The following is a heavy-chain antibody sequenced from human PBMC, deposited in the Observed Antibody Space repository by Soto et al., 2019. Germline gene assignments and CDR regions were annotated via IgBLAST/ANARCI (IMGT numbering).Heavy chain of an antibody. D-gene: IGHD4-17*01. V-gene: IGHV3-23*01. Sequence: GGSLRLSCAASGFTFSSYAMSWVRQAPGKGLEWVSAISGSGGSTYYADSVKGRFTISRDNSKNTLYLQMNSLRAEDTAVYYCAKDLNDYGDNVRVYWGQGTLVTVSP. CDR1: GFTFSSYA. CDR2: ISGSGGST. J-gene: IGHJ4*02. CDR3: AKDLNDYGDNVRVY.